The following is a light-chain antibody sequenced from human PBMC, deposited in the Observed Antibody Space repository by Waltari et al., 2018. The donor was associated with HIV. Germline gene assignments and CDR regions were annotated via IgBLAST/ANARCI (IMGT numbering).Light chain of an antibody. J-gene: IGLJ1*01. CDR1: SRDIGYFDY. CDR2: EVI. Sequence: QSALTQPRSVSGSPGQSVTISCTGTSRDIGYFDYVSWYQQYPGKAPQVIIYEVIQRASGVPGRFTGSKVVITASLTSSGHQGEEEADYYCCSYAGAYTYVFGTGTKVNVL. V-gene: IGLV2-11*01. CDR3: CSYAGAYTYV.